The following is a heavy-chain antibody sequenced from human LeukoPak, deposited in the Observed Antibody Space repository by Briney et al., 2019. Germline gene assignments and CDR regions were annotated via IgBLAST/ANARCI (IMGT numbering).Heavy chain of an antibody. V-gene: IGHV3-21*01. D-gene: IGHD2-2*01. CDR1: GFTFSTYT. CDR2: ISSLSSFK. J-gene: IGHJ6*02. Sequence: GGSLGLSCSASGFTFSTYTMNWVRQAPGKGLEWVSSISSLSSFKYYADSVKGRFTISRDNAKKSLYLQMSSLRAEDTAVYYCARGAVVPAALEGPYYYYGMDVWGQGTTVTVSS. CDR3: ARGAVVPAALEGPYYYYGMDV.